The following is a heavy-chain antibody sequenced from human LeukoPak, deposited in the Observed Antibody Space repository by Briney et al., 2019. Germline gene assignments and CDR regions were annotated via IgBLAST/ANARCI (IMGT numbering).Heavy chain of an antibody. J-gene: IGHJ4*02. CDR1: GYTFTSYG. CDR2: ISAYNGNT. V-gene: IGHV1-18*01. D-gene: IGHD2-21*02. Sequence: GASVKVSCKASGYTFTSYGISWVRQAPGQGLEWMGWISAYNGNTNYAQKLQGRVTMTTDTSTSTAYMELRSLRSDDTAVYYCARDRAYCGGDCHTDYWGQGTLVTASS. CDR3: ARDRAYCGGDCHTDY.